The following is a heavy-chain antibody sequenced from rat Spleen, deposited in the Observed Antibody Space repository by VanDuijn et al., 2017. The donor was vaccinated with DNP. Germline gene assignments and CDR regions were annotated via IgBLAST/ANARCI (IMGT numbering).Heavy chain of an antibody. Sequence: EVQLVESGGGLVQPGRSLKLSCAASGFTFSDYSMAWVRQAPKKGLDWVASVNTGGGITYYRDSVKGRFIVSRDNAKSTLDLQMDSLRSEDTATYYCVRRGGKGLFSKWGQGTLVTVSS. CDR1: GFTFSDYS. D-gene: IGHD3-1*01. J-gene: IGHJ3*01. CDR3: VRRGGKGLFSK. CDR2: VNTGGGIT. V-gene: IGHV5-25*01.